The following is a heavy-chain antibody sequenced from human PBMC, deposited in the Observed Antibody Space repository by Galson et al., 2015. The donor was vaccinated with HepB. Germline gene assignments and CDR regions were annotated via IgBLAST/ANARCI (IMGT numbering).Heavy chain of an antibody. Sequence: SVKVSCKASGYTFTNYGINWVRQAPGQGLEWMGWIIAYNGNTNYAQNLKGRVTMTTDKSTSTAYMEMRSLRSDDTAVYYCARDFGGSSWPPGGMDVWGQGTTVTVSS. D-gene: IGHD6-13*01. CDR2: IIAYNGNT. CDR3: ARDFGGSSWPPGGMDV. J-gene: IGHJ6*02. CDR1: GYTFTNYG. V-gene: IGHV1-18*04.